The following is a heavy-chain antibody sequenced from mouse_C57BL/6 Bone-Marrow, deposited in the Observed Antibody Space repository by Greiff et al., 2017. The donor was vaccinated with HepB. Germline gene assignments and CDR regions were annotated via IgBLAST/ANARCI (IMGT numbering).Heavy chain of an antibody. CDR1: GIAFSRYW. CDR2: INPDSSTI. Sequence: EVQVVESGGGLVQPGGSLKLSCAASGIAFSRYWMSWVRRAPGKGLEWIGEINPDSSTINYAPSLKDKFIISRDNAKNTLYLQRSKVRSEDTALYYCARRYTKDYAMDYWGQGTSVTVSS. CDR3: ARRYTKDYAMDY. J-gene: IGHJ4*01. V-gene: IGHV4-1*01. D-gene: IGHD2-14*01.